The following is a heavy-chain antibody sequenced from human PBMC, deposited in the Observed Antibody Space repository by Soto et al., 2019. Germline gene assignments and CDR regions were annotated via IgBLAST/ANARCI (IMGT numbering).Heavy chain of an antibody. CDR3: ATVAKKITIFGVVPDMNWFDP. V-gene: IGHV1-24*01. J-gene: IGHJ5*02. CDR1: GYTLTELS. Sequence: ASVKVSCKVSGYTLTELSMHWVRQAPGKGLEWMGGFDPEDGETIYAQKFQGRVTMTEDTSTDTAYMELSSLRSEDTAVYYCATVAKKITIFGVVPDMNWFDPWGQGTLVTVSS. D-gene: IGHD3-3*01. CDR2: FDPEDGET.